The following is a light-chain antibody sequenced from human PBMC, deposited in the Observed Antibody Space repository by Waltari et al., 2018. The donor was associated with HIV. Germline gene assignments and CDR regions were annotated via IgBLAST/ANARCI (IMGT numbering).Light chain of an antibody. CDR3: CSYAGSYTWV. J-gene: IGLJ3*02. CDR2: EVS. CDR1: SSDVAGYNY. V-gene: IGLV2-11*01. Sequence: QSALTQPRSVSGSPGQSVTISCTGTSSDVAGYNYVSWYHQHPGNAPKLMIYEVSKPPSGVPDRCSGSKSGNTASLTISGLQAEDEADYYCCSYAGSYTWVFGGGTKLTVL.